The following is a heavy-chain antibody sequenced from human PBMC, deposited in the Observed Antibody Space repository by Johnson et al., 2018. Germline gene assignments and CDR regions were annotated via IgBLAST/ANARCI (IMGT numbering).Heavy chain of an antibody. J-gene: IGHJ4*02. CDR2: IWYDGSNK. CDR3: ARSIYDSSGWVDY. CDR1: GFTFSNYG. V-gene: IGHV3-33*01. Sequence: QVQLVQSGGGVVQPGRSLRLSCAASGFTFSNYGMHWVRQAPGNGLEWVAVIWYDGSNKKYADSVKGRFIISRDNSKNTLYLQMNSLRAEDTAVYYCARSIYDSSGWVDYWGQGILVTVSS. D-gene: IGHD3-22*01.